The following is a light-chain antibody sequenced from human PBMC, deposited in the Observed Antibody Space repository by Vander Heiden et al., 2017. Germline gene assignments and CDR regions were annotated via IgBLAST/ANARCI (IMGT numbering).Light chain of an antibody. CDR1: QSLLHSNGYNY. CDR2: LGS. CDR3: RQALQTPRT. Sequence: DIVMTQSPLSLPVTPGEPASISCRSSQSLLHSNGYNYLDWYLQKPGQSPQLLIYLGSNRASGVPDRVSGSGSGTDFTLKISRVEAEDVGVYYCRQALQTPRTFGGGTKVEIK. V-gene: IGKV2-28*01. J-gene: IGKJ4*01.